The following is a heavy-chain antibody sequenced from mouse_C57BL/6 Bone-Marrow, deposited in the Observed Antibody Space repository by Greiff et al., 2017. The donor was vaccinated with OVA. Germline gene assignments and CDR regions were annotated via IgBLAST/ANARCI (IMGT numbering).Heavy chain of an antibody. CDR2: ISSGGDYI. CDR1: GFTFSSYA. V-gene: IGHV5-9-1*02. CDR3: TRVTTGLDFDY. J-gene: IGHJ2*01. Sequence: EVHLVESGEGLVKPGGSLKLSCAASGFTFSSYAMSWVRQTPEKRLEWVAYISSGGDYIYYADTVKGRFTISRDNARNTLYLQMSSLKSEDTAMYYCTRVTTGLDFDYWGQGTTLTVSS. D-gene: IGHD4-1*02.